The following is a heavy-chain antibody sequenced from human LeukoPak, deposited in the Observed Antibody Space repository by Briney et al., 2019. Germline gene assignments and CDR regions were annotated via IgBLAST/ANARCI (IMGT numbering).Heavy chain of an antibody. Sequence: SETLSLTCTVSGYSISSGYYWGWIRQPPGKGLEWIGSIYYSGSTYYNPSLKSRVTISVDTSKNQFSLKLSSVTAADTAVYYCWEIAAAGTIFFHWGQGTLVTVSS. D-gene: IGHD6-13*01. CDR3: WEIAAAGTIFFH. CDR1: GYSISSGYY. CDR2: IYYSGST. J-gene: IGHJ4*02. V-gene: IGHV4-38-2*02.